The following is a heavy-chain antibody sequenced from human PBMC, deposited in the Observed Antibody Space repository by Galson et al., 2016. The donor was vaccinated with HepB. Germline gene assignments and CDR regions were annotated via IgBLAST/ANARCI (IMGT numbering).Heavy chain of an antibody. V-gene: IGHV3-23*01. CDR3: AKKDVALGNAMDV. CDR2: ISGDGGTT. CDR1: GFNLRKHA. D-gene: IGHD2-15*01. Sequence: SLRLSCAASGFNLRKHAMSWVRQAPGKGLEWVSGISGDGGTTSYADSVKVRFTISRDNSKSTAYLQMNSLRAEDTAVYYCAKKDVALGNAMDVWGQGTTVTVSS. J-gene: IGHJ6*02.